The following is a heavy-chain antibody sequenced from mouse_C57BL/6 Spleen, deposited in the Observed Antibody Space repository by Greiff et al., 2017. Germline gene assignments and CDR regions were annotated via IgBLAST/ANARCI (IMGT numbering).Heavy chain of an antibody. J-gene: IGHJ2*01. CDR3: ARSTTGGYYFDY. CDR1: GYAFSSSW. V-gene: IGHV1-82*01. Sequence: VQLQQSGPELVKPGASVKISCKASGYAFSSSWMNWVKQRPGKGLEWIGRIYPGDGDTNYNGKFKGKATLTADKSSSTAYMQLSSLTSEDSAVYFCARSTTGGYYFDYWGQGTTLTVSS. CDR2: IYPGDGDT. D-gene: IGHD4-1*02.